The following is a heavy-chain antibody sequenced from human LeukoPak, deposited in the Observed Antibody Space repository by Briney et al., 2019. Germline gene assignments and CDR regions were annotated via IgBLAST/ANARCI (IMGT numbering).Heavy chain of an antibody. CDR1: GFSLSDSH. CDR2: IRSRRDNYAT. V-gene: IGHV3-73*01. CDR3: SRQTVSCHDF. J-gene: IGHJ4*02. D-gene: IGHD2-2*01. Sequence: GGSLRLSCAASGFSLSDSHMHWVRQAPGKGLEWVGHIRSRRDNYATAYGVSVQGRFTISRDDSNKMAYPQMNSLTADDTAVYYCSRQTVSCHDFWGQGTLVTVSS.